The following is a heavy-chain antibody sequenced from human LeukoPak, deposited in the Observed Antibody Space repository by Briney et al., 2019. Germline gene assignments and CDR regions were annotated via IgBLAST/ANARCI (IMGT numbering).Heavy chain of an antibody. CDR1: GGSISSHY. J-gene: IGHJ3*02. CDR2: IYYSGST. CDR3: ARETDLYAFDI. V-gene: IGHV4-59*11. Sequence: SETLSLTCTVSGGSISSHYWSWIRQLPGKGLEWIGYIYYSGSTNYNPSLKSRVTISVDTSKNQFSLKLSSVTAADTAVYYCARETDLYAFDIWGQGTMVTVSS.